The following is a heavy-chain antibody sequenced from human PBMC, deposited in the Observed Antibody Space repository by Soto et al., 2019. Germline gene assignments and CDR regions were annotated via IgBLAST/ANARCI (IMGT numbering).Heavy chain of an antibody. J-gene: IGHJ4*02. D-gene: IGHD5-12*01. CDR2: VRGNGDPP. V-gene: IGHV3-64D*06. CDR3: VKSRGGNIFDFFD. Sequence: GSLRLSCSSSGFTFSSYAMHWVRQAPGKGLEYVSGVRGNGDPPFYADSVKGRFTISRDNSKNTLYLQMSGLSANDTAVYYGVKSRGGNIFDFFDWGQGALGTVFS. CDR1: GFTFSSYA.